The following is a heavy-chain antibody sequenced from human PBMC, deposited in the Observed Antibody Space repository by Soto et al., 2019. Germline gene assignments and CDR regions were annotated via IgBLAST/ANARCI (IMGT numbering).Heavy chain of an antibody. CDR2: IYYSGST. D-gene: IGHD5-18*01. J-gene: IGHJ6*02. CDR3: ASGALPDTAMVTGYYYGMDV. CDR1: GGSISSYY. V-gene: IGHV4-59*01. Sequence: PSETLSLTCTVSGGSISSYYWSWIRQPPGKGLEWIGYIYYSGSTNYNPSLKSRVTISVDPSKNQFSLKLSSVTAADTAVYYCASGALPDTAMVTGYYYGMDVWGQGTTVTVSS.